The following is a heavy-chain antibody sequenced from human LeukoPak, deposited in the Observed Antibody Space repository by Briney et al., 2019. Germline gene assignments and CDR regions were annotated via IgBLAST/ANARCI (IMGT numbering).Heavy chain of an antibody. Sequence: GGSLRLSCAASGFTFEDYGMSWVRQAPGKGLEWVSAISGSGGSTYYADSVKGRFTISRDNAKNSLYLQMNSLRAEDTAVYYCVTVHWDKAFDIWGQGTMVTVSS. CDR3: VTVHWDKAFDI. D-gene: IGHD7-27*01. CDR1: GFTFEDYG. CDR2: ISGSGGST. J-gene: IGHJ3*02. V-gene: IGHV3-23*01.